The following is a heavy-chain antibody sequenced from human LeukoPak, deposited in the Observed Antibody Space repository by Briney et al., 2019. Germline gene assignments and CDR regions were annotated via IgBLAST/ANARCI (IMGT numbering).Heavy chain of an antibody. CDR1: GFTFSGSA. J-gene: IGHJ6*03. CDR3: TSPPPLVGAPYYYYMDV. D-gene: IGHD1-26*01. V-gene: IGHV3-73*01. Sequence: GGSLRLSCAASGFTFSGSAMHWVRQASGKGLEWVGRIRSKANSYATAYAASVKGRFTISRDDSKNTAYLQMNSLKTEDTAVYYCTSPPPLVGAPYYYYMDVWGKGTTVTVSS. CDR2: IRSKANSYAT.